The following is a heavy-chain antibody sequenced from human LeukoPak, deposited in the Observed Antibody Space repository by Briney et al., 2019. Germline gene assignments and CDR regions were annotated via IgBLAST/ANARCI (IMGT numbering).Heavy chain of an antibody. Sequence: GGSLRLSCAASGFTVSSNYMSWVRQAPGKGLEWVSAIYTGGSTYYAGSVKGRFTISRDNSKNTLYLQMNSLRAEDTAVYYCARDRRRVVPPANLGDYWGQGTLVTVSS. D-gene: IGHD2-2*01. CDR3: ARDRRRVVPPANLGDY. J-gene: IGHJ4*02. V-gene: IGHV3-66*01. CDR2: IYTGGST. CDR1: GFTVSSNY.